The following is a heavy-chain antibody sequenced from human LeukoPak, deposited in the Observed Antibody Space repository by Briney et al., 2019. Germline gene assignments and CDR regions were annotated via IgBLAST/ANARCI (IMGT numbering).Heavy chain of an antibody. CDR2: IWYDGSNK. J-gene: IGHJ4*02. CDR3: ARDNGVSYRAFDY. CDR1: GFTFGSFG. D-gene: IGHD2-8*01. Sequence: GGSLRLSCAASGFTFGSFGMHWVRQAPGKGLEWLAIIWYDGSNKYYADSVKGRFTISRDNSENTLCLQMTSLRAEDTAVYYCARDNGVSYRAFDYWGQGTLVTVSS. V-gene: IGHV3-33*01.